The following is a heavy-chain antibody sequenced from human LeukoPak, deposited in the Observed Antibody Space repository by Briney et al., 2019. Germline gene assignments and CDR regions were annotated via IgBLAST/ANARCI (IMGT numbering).Heavy chain of an antibody. CDR2: IYHSGST. CDR1: GYSISSGYY. Sequence: PSETLSLTCAVSGYSISSGYYWGWIRQPPGKGLEWIGSIYHSGSTYYNPSLKSRVTISVDTSENQFSLKLSSVTAADTAVYYCASGYQLLYYFDYWGQGTLVTVSS. J-gene: IGHJ4*02. V-gene: IGHV4-38-2*01. CDR3: ASGYQLLYYFDY. D-gene: IGHD2-2*01.